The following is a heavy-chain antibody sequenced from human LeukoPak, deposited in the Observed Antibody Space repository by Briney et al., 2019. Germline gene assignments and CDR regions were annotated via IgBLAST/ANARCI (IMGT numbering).Heavy chain of an antibody. CDR1: GGSFSGYY. V-gene: IGHV4-34*01. CDR2: VNHSGST. J-gene: IGHJ4*02. D-gene: IGHD5-18*01. CDR3: ARGFPRGYNYGLNY. Sequence: SETLPLTCAVYGGSFSGYYWSWIRQPPGKELEWIGEVNHSGSTNYNPSLKSRVTISVDTSKNQFSLKLSSVTAADTAVYYCARGFPRGYNYGLNYWGQGTLVTVSS.